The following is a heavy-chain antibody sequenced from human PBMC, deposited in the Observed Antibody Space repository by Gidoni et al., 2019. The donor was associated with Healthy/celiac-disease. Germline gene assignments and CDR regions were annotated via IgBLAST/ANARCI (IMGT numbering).Heavy chain of an antibody. CDR1: GFTFSSYG. CDR2: ISYDVSNK. J-gene: IGHJ6*02. Sequence: QVQLVESGGGVVQPGRSLRLSCAASGFTFSSYGMHWVRQAPGKGLEWVAVISYDVSNKYYADSVKGRFTSSRDNSKNTLYLQMNSLRAEDTAVYYCAKDKKFGSGYYFSGHGMDVWGQGTTVTVSS. D-gene: IGHD3-3*01. V-gene: IGHV3-30*18. CDR3: AKDKKFGSGYYFSGHGMDV.